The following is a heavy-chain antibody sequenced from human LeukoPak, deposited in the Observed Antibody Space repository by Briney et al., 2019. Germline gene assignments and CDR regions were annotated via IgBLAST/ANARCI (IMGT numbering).Heavy chain of an antibody. D-gene: IGHD2-21*01. J-gene: IGHJ3*02. V-gene: IGHV1-8*01. CDR3: ARDISARAFDI. CDR2: INPNSGNT. CDR1: GYTFTTYD. Sequence: ASVKVSCKASGYTFTTYDINWVRQATGQGLEWMGWINPNSGNTGYAQKFQGRVTMTRSTSISTAYMELSSLRSEDTAFYYCARDISARAFDIWGKGTMVTVSS.